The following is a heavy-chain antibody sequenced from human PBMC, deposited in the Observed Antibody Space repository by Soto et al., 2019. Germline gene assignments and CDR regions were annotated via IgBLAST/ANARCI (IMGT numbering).Heavy chain of an antibody. V-gene: IGHV5-51*01. CDR2: IYPGDSDT. J-gene: IGHJ6*02. CDR1: GYSFTSYW. D-gene: IGHD5-12*01. Sequence: GESLKISCKGSGYSFTSYWIGWVRQMPGKGLEWMGIIYPGDSDTRYSPSFQGQVTVSADNSISTAYLQWSSMKDSDTAMYYCAGGFERLRFQSGGGREGYCDGMDVWGQGTTVTVAS. CDR3: AGGFERLRFQSGGGREGYCDGMDV.